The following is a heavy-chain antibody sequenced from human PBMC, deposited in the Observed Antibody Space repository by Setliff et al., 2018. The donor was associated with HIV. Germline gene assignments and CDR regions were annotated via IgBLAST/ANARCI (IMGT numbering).Heavy chain of an antibody. Sequence: SVKVSCKASGDTFSNYAISWVRQAPGQGLEWMGGIIPIFGTASHAQKFQGRVTITTDESTSTAYMELSSLRSDDTAVYYCARTDYGGNSGGNYFDYWGQGSLVTVSS. CDR2: IIPIFGTA. V-gene: IGHV1-69*05. J-gene: IGHJ4*02. D-gene: IGHD4-17*01. CDR3: ARTDYGGNSGGNYFDY. CDR1: GDTFSNYA.